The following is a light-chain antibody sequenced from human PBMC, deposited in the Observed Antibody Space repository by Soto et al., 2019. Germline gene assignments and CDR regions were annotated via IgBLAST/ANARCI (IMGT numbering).Light chain of an antibody. V-gene: IGKV3-15*01. Sequence: IVVTQSPATLSVSPGERVTLSCRASQSVRNNLVWYQQRPGQAPRLLIYGGSSRATGIPARFSGSGSGTEFTLTISSLQSEDFAVYCCQHYNNWPPWTFGQGTKVDIK. CDR2: GGS. J-gene: IGKJ1*01. CDR1: QSVRNN. CDR3: QHYNNWPPWT.